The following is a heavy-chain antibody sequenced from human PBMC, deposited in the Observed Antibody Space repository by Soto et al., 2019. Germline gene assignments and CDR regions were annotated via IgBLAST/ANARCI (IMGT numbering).Heavy chain of an antibody. CDR2: IYYSGST. J-gene: IGHJ4*02. CDR1: GGSISSSSYY. V-gene: IGHV4-39*01. CDR3: ARLSYYYGSGD. Sequence: PSETLSLTCTVSGGSISSSSYYWGWIRQPPGKGLEWIGSIYYSGSTYYNPSLKSRVTISVDTSKNQFSLKLSSVTAADTAVYYCARLSYYYGSGDWGQGTLVTVSS. D-gene: IGHD3-10*01.